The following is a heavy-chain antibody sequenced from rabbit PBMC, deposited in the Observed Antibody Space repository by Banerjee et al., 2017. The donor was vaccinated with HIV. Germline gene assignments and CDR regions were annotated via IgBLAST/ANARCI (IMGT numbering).Heavy chain of an antibody. Sequence: QEQLKETGGGLVQPEGSLTLTCTASGSDISSNAMCWVRQAPGKGLELIACIYSSNGDKWYASWVNGRFTISRSTSLNTVTLQMTSLTAADTATYFCARDLGGMRDLWGPGTLVTVS. D-gene: IGHD4-2*01. V-gene: IGHV1S47*01. CDR3: ARDLGGMRDL. J-gene: IGHJ6*01. CDR2: IYSSNGDK. CDR1: GSDISSNA.